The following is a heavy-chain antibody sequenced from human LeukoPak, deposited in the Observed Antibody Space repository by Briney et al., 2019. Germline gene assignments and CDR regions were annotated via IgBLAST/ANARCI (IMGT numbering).Heavy chain of an antibody. CDR2: ISTSGRYI. Sequence: GGSLRLSCAASGFTFSDYSMTWVRQAPGKGLEWVSSISTSGRYIYYADSAKGRFTISRDNARNSLFLLMNSLRAEDTAVYYCARGHFDSSGQSDYWGQGTLVTVSS. CDR3: ARGHFDSSGQSDY. D-gene: IGHD3-22*01. V-gene: IGHV3-21*01. CDR1: GFTFSDYS. J-gene: IGHJ4*02.